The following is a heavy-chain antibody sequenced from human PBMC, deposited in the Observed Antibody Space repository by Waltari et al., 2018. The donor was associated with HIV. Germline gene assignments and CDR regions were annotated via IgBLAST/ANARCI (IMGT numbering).Heavy chain of an antibody. Sequence: QEQLVQSGAEVKKPGAAVKVSCKASGCTFTRYDIYWVRQATGQGLEWMGWTNPNSGNTGYAQKFQGRVTITRNTANSTAYMALNSLRSEDTAVYYCARGRNMIRGKYYYYYGRDVWGQGTTVTVSS. CDR1: GCTFTRYD. CDR2: TNPNSGNT. CDR3: ARGRNMIRGKYYYYYGRDV. D-gene: IGHD3-10*01. J-gene: IGHJ6*02. V-gene: IGHV1-8*01.